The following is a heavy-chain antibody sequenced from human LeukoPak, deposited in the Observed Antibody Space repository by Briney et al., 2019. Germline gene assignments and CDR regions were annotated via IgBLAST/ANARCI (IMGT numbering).Heavy chain of an antibody. CDR3: AKDSGRFAVYYMDV. CDR1: GFTFSSYG. J-gene: IGHJ6*03. CDR2: IRYDGSNK. Sequence: PGGSLRLSCAASGFTFSSYGMHWVRQAPGKGLEWVAFIRYDGSNKYYADSVKGRFTISRDNSKNTLYLQMNSLRTEDTAVYYCAKDSGRFAVYYMDVWGKGTTVTISS. D-gene: IGHD3-10*01. V-gene: IGHV3-30*02.